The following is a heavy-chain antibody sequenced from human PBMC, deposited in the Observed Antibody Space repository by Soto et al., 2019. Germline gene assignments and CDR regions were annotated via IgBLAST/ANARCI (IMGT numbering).Heavy chain of an antibody. Sequence: SETLSLTCAVYGGSFSGYYWSWIRQPPGKGLEWIGEINHSGSTNYNPSLKSRVTISVDTSKNQFSLKLSSVTAADTAVYYCARRGYITGTDYWGQGTLVTVSS. V-gene: IGHV4-34*01. CDR3: ARRGYITGTDY. J-gene: IGHJ4*02. CDR2: INHSGST. CDR1: GGSFSGYY. D-gene: IGHD1-20*01.